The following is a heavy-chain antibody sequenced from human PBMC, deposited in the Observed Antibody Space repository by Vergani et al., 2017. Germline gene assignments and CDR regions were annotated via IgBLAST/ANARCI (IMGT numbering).Heavy chain of an antibody. CDR3: ARWADGQQLVQDYYYGMDV. D-gene: IGHD6-13*01. Sequence: QVQLQESGPGLVKPSETLSLTCTVSGGSISSYYWSWIRQPPGKGLEWIGYIYYSGSTNYNPSLKSRVTISVDTDKNQFTLRLGTVTAADTAVYYCARWADGQQLVQDYYYGMDVWGQGTTVTVSS. CDR2: IYYSGST. V-gene: IGHV4-59*12. J-gene: IGHJ6*02. CDR1: GGSISSYY.